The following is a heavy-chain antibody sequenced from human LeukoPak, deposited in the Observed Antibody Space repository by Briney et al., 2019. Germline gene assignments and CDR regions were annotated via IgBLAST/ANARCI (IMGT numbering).Heavy chain of an antibody. CDR1: GFTFSSYA. CDR3: ARDFGGFIAVAAWSAYTFDY. J-gene: IGHJ4*02. Sequence: RSLRLSCAASGFTFSSYAMHWVRQAPGKGLEWVAVISYDGSNKYYADSVKGRFTISRDNSKNTLYLQMNSLRAEDTAVYYCARDFGGFIAVAAWSAYTFDYWGQGTLVTVSS. D-gene: IGHD6-19*01. V-gene: IGHV3-30-3*01. CDR2: ISYDGSNK.